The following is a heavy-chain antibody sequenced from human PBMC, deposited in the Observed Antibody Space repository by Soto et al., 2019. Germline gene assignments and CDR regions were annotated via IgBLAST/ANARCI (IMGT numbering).Heavy chain of an antibody. CDR3: ARELRRYYYGMDV. D-gene: IGHD5-12*01. Sequence: VKVSCKASGGTFSSYAISWVRQAPGQGLEWMGGIIPIFGTANYAQKFQGRVTITADESTSTAYMELSSLRSEDTAVYYCARELRRYYYGMDVWGQGTTVTVSS. J-gene: IGHJ6*02. V-gene: IGHV1-69*01. CDR1: GGTFSSYA. CDR2: IIPIFGTA.